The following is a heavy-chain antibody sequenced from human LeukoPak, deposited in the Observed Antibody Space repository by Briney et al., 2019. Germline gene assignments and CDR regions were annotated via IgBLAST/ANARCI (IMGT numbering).Heavy chain of an antibody. J-gene: IGHJ4*02. CDR3: ARDRTGNYCIDY. CDR2: ISYDGSRK. CDR1: GFIFSNYA. D-gene: IGHD1-26*01. Sequence: GGSLRLSCAATGFIFSNYAMHWVRQAPGKGLEWVAVISYDGSRKYYADSVKGRFTISRDNSENTVYLQMNSLRAEDTAVYYYARDRTGNYCIDYWGQGTLVTVSA. V-gene: IGHV3-30-3*01.